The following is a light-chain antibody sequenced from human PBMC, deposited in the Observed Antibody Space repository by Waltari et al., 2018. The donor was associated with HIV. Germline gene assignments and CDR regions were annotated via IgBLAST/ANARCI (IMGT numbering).Light chain of an antibody. CDR2: GKN. CDR1: NIIPYS. V-gene: IGLV3-19*01. Sequence: SSELTQDATVSVALGQTVRITCQGDNIIPYSASWYQQKPGQAPVLVIFGKNNRPSGIPDRFSGSTSGNTASLTITGAQAEDEADYYCKSRDSSGNHVLFGGGTKLTVL. CDR3: KSRDSSGNHVL. J-gene: IGLJ2*01.